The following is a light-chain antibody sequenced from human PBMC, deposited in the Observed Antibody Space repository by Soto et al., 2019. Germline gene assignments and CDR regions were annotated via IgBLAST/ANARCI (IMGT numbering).Light chain of an antibody. CDR3: SSYTSGSTLYV. CDR1: SSDVGGYDY. Sequence: QSALTQPASVSGSPGQSITISCTGTSSDVGGYDYVSWYQQHPGKAPRLMIYKASNRPSGVSHRFSGSRSGNTASLTTSGLQAEDEADYYCSSYTSGSTLYVFGTGTKVTVL. J-gene: IGLJ1*01. V-gene: IGLV2-14*01. CDR2: KAS.